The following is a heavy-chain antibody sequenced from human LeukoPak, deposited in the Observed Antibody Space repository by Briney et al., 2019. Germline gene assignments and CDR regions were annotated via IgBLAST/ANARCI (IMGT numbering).Heavy chain of an antibody. CDR2: IKRKTDGGTT. CDR1: GLTFSNAW. CDR3: TTEFWGSYNY. V-gene: IGHV3-15*01. D-gene: IGHD7-27*01. J-gene: IGHJ4*02. Sequence: GGSLRLSCAVSGLTFSNAWMSWVRQAPGKGLEWVGRIKRKTDGGTTDYAAPVKGRFTISRDDSKNTLYLQMNGLKTEDTAVYYCTTEFWGSYNYWGQGTLATVSS.